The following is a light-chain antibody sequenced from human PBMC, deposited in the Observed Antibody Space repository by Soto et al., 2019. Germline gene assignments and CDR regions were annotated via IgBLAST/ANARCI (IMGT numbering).Light chain of an antibody. Sequence: QSFLTQPPSASGTPGRRVTISCSGSSSNIGSNTVNWYQQLPGTAPKLLIYSNNQRPSGVPDRFSGSKSGTSASLAISGLQSEDEADYYCAVWDDSLNGHVFGTGTKVTVL. J-gene: IGLJ1*01. CDR3: AVWDDSLNGHV. V-gene: IGLV1-44*01. CDR1: SSNIGSNT. CDR2: SNN.